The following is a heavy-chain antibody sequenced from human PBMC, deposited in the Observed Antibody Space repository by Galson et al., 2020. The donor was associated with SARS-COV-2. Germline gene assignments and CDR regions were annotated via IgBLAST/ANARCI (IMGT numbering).Heavy chain of an antibody. CDR3: AREGRSTVTNSWCDP. V-gene: IGHV1-18*01. J-gene: IGHJ5*02. CDR1: GYTFDNHA. D-gene: IGHD4-4*01. CDR2: ISVYNGNT. Sequence: ASVKVSCKASGYTFDNHALNWVRQAPGQGLEWMGWISVYNGNTNYAQKFQGRVTMTTDTSTSTAYMELRSLRSDDTAVYFCAREGRSTVTNSWCDPWGPGTLVTVSS.